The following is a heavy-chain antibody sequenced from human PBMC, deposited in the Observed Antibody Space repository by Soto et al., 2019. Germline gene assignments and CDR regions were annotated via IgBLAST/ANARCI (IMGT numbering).Heavy chain of an antibody. D-gene: IGHD6-6*01. V-gene: IGHV1-8*01. CDR2: LTPSTGNT. CDR3: VALAR. J-gene: IGHJ4*02. CDR1: GYTFINYD. Sequence: QVQLVQSGTEVKKPGASVKVSCKPSGYTFINYDINWVRQATGQGPEWMGFLTPSTGNTGYARRFQGRLTLTSDTSTGTAYMELRGLTSADTAVYYCVALARWGQGSLVAVFS.